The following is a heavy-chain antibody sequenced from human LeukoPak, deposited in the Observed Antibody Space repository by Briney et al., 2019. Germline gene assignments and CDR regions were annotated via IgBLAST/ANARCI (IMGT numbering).Heavy chain of an antibody. Sequence: PSETLSLTCTVSGGSISSGDYYWSWIRQPPGKGLEWIGEINHSGSTNYNPSLKSRVTISVDTSKNQFSLKLSSVTAADTAVYYCARGRHYYGSGSYYNGWGQGTLVTVSS. CDR1: GGSISSGDYY. CDR3: ARGRHYYGSGSYYNG. V-gene: IGHV4-39*07. J-gene: IGHJ4*02. CDR2: INHSGST. D-gene: IGHD3-10*01.